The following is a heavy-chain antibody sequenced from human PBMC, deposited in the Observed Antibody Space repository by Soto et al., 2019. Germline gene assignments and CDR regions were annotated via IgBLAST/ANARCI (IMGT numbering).Heavy chain of an antibody. J-gene: IGHJ6*02. V-gene: IGHV3-23*01. Sequence: LRRSCAASGFTFSSCAMGWVRQAQGKGLEWVSDIIDSGGSTYYADSVKGRFTISRDNSKSTLYLQMTNMDPVDTATYYCAHSKEYYDTIWGDYYYYGMDVWGQGTTVTVSS. CDR3: AHSKEYYDTIWGDYYYYGMDV. CDR2: IIDSGGST. D-gene: IGHD3-9*01. CDR1: GFTFSSCA.